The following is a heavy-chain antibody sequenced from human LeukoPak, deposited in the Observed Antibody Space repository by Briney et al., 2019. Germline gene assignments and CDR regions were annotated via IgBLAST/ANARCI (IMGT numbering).Heavy chain of an antibody. CDR1: RFTFSRYW. D-gene: IGHD3-22*01. Sequence: GGSLRLSCAASRFTFSRYWMTWVRQAPGRGLEWVANINQDGSEKYYVDSVKGRFTISRDNAKNSLYLQMNSLRVEDTAVYYCAREPYYDSSGYCLDYWGQGTLVTVSS. J-gene: IGHJ4*02. CDR3: AREPYYDSSGYCLDY. V-gene: IGHV3-7*03. CDR2: INQDGSEK.